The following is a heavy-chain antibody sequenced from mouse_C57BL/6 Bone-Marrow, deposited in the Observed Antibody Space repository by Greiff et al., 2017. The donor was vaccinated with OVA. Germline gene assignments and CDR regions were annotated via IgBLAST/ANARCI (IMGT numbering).Heavy chain of an antibody. J-gene: IGHJ3*01. Sequence: QVQLQQPGAELVKPGASVKLSCKASGYTFTSYWMQWVKQRPGQGLEWIGEIDPSDSYTNYNQKFKGKATLTVDKSSSTAYMQLSSLTSEDSAVYYCARDVYYGSSFAYWGQGTLVTVSA. V-gene: IGHV1-50*01. CDR2: IDPSDSYT. D-gene: IGHD1-1*01. CDR3: ARDVYYGSSFAY. CDR1: GYTFTSYW.